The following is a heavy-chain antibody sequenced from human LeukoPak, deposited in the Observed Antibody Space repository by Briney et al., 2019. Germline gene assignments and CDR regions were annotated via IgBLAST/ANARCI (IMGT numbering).Heavy chain of an antibody. CDR2: IYYSGST. J-gene: IGHJ3*02. V-gene: IGHV4-59*01. Sequence: SETLSLTCTVSGGSLSSYYWSWIRQPPGKGLEWIGYIYYSGSTNYNPSLKSRVTISVDTSKNQFSLKLSSVTAADTAVYYCARDMAVTGAFDIWGQGTMVTVSS. CDR1: GGSLSSYY. D-gene: IGHD2-21*02. CDR3: ARDMAVTGAFDI.